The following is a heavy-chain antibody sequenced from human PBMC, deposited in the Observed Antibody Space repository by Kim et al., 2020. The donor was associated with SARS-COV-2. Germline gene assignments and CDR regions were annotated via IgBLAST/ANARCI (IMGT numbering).Heavy chain of an antibody. D-gene: IGHD4-17*01. CDR3: ARGERRGLQDY. V-gene: IGHV3-21*01. CDR1: GFTFSSYS. J-gene: IGHJ4*02. CDR2: ISSSSSYI. Sequence: GGSLRLSCAASGFTFSSYSMNWVRQAPGKGLEWVSSISSSSSYIYYADSVKGRFTISRDNAKNSLYLQMNSLRAEDTAVYYCARGERRGLQDYWGQGTLVTVSS.